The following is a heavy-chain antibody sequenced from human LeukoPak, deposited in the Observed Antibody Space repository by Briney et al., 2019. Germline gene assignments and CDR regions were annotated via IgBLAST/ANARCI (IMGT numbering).Heavy chain of an antibody. CDR1: GYTFTSYG. CDR3: TRVNRDSTGYYSDYYYYYMDV. CDR2: ISAYNGNT. Sequence: KPGASVKVSCKASGYTFTSYGISWVRQAPGQGLEWMGWISAYNGNTNYAQKLQGRVTMTTDTSTSTAYMELRSLRSDDTAVYYCTRVNRDSTGYYSDYYYYYMDVWGKGTTVTVSS. D-gene: IGHD3-22*01. J-gene: IGHJ6*03. V-gene: IGHV1-18*01.